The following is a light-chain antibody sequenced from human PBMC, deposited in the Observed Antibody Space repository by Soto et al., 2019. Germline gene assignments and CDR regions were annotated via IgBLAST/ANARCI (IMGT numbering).Light chain of an antibody. Sequence: EIVMTQSPATLSVSPGERATLSCRATQSILRNLAWYQHKPGQPPRLLIYGASTRATGIPGRFSGSGSGTEFTLTISSLQPDDFATYYCQQYNSLRVAFGQGTKVDIK. CDR1: QSILRN. CDR3: QQYNSLRVA. V-gene: IGKV3-15*01. CDR2: GAS. J-gene: IGKJ1*01.